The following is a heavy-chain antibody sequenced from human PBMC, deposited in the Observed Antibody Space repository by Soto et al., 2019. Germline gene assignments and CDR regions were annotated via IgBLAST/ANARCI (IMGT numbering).Heavy chain of an antibody. Sequence: QVQLQQWGAGLLKPSETLSLTCAVYGGSFSGYYWSWIRQPPGKGLEWIGEINHSGSTNYNPSLKSRVTISVDTSKNQFSLKLSSVTAADMAVYYCAGEYCGGDCLGWFDPWGQGTLVTVSS. CDR1: GGSFSGYY. V-gene: IGHV4-34*01. D-gene: IGHD2-21*02. CDR2: INHSGST. CDR3: AGEYCGGDCLGWFDP. J-gene: IGHJ5*02.